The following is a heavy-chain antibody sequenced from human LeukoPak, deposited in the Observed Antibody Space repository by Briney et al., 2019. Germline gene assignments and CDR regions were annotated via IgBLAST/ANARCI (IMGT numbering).Heavy chain of an antibody. CDR1: GFTFSSYG. Sequence: SGGSLRLSCAASGFTFSSYGMHWVRQAPGKGLEWVAVISYDGSNKYYADSVKGRFTISRDNSKNTLYLQMNSLRAEDTAVYYCAKSRGRYYDSSGYSSFDYWGQGTLVTVSS. V-gene: IGHV3-30*18. CDR3: AKSRGRYYDSSGYSSFDY. CDR2: ISYDGSNK. D-gene: IGHD3-22*01. J-gene: IGHJ4*02.